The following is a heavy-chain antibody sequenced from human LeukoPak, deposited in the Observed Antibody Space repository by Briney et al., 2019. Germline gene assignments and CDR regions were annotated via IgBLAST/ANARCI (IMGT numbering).Heavy chain of an antibody. D-gene: IGHD6-19*01. V-gene: IGHV5-10-1*01. Sequence: GESLKISCKGSGYSFTSYWISWVRQMPGEGLEWMGRIDPSGSYTNYSPSFQGHVTISADKSISTAYLQWSSLKASDTAMYYCARPDRQWLDDSFDYWGQGTLVTVSS. CDR3: ARPDRQWLDDSFDY. CDR1: GYSFTSYW. J-gene: IGHJ4*02. CDR2: IDPSGSYT.